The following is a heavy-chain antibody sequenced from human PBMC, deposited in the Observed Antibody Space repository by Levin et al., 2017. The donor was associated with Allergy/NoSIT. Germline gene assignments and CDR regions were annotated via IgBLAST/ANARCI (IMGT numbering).Heavy chain of an antibody. J-gene: IGHJ4*02. Sequence: SETLSLTCTVSGGSISSYYWSWIRQPPGKGLEWIGYIYYSGSTNYNPSLKSRVTISVDTSKNQFSLKLSSVTAADTAVYYCARGADSSGYYPPDYWGQGTLVTVSS. D-gene: IGHD3-22*01. CDR2: IYYSGST. CDR1: GGSISSYY. V-gene: IGHV4-59*01. CDR3: ARGADSSGYYPPDY.